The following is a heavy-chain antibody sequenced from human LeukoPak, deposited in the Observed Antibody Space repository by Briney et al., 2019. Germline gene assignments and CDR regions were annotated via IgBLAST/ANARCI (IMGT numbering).Heavy chain of an antibody. CDR1: GFTFSSYW. Sequence: PGGSLRLSCAASGFTFSSYWMSWVRQAPGKGLEWVANIKQDGSEKYYVDSVKGRFTISRDNAKNSLYLQMNSLRAEDTAVYYCARFRYGSGKPPGPPFDYWGQGTLVTVSS. J-gene: IGHJ4*02. CDR3: ARFRYGSGKPPGPPFDY. D-gene: IGHD3-10*01. V-gene: IGHV3-7*01. CDR2: IKQDGSEK.